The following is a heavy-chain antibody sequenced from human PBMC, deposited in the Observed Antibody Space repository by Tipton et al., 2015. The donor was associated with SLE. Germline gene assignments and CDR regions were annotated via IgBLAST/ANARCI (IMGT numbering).Heavy chain of an antibody. D-gene: IGHD5-24*01. J-gene: IGHJ3*02. CDR3: AREANYPGFGI. Sequence: TLSLTCAVYGGSFSGYYWSWIRQPPGKGLEWIGSIYYSGSTNYNPSLKSRVTISVDTSKNQFSLKLSSVTAADTAVYYCAREANYPGFGIRGQGTMVTVSS. V-gene: IGHV4-59*01. CDR1: GGSFSGYY. CDR2: IYYSGST.